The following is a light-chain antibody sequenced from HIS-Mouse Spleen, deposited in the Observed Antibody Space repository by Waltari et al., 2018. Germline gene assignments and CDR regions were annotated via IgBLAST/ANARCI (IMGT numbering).Light chain of an antibody. V-gene: IGLV2-14*03. Sequence: QSALTQPASVSGSPGQSITISCTGTSRDVGGYNYVSWYQQHPGKAPKLMIYDVSNRPSGVSNRFSGSKSCNTASLTISGLQAEDEADYYCSSYTSSSFNVVFGGGTKLTVL. CDR1: SRDVGGYNY. J-gene: IGLJ2*01. CDR3: SSYTSSSFNVV. CDR2: DVS.